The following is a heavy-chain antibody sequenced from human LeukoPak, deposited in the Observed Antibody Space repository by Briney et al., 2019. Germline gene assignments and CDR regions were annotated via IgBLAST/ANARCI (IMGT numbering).Heavy chain of an antibody. V-gene: IGHV1-69*04. CDR1: GGTFSSYA. Sequence: ASVKVSCKASGGTFSSYAIIWVRQAPGQGLEWMGRIIPILGIANYAQKFQGRVTITADKSTSTAYMELSSLRSEDTAVYYCARDGVYHYGSGTTRDWGQGTLVTVSS. D-gene: IGHD3-10*01. J-gene: IGHJ4*02. CDR2: IIPILGIA. CDR3: ARDGVYHYGSGTTRD.